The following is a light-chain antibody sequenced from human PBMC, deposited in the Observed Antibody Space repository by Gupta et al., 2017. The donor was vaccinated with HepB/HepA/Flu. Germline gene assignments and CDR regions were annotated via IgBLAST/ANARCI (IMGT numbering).Light chain of an antibody. Sequence: QSALTQPASVAGSPGQSITISCTGTSSDVGRYNYVSWYQQHPGKAPKLIIYDVSRRPAGVSTRFSGSKSGNTASLTISGLQPEDEAEYSCSSYTTSSSLVFGGGTELTVL. CDR1: SSDVGRYNY. J-gene: IGLJ2*01. V-gene: IGLV2-14*01. CDR3: SSYTTSSSLV. CDR2: DVS.